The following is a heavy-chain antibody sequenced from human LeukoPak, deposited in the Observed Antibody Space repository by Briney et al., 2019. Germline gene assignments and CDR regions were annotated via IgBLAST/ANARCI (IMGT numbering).Heavy chain of an antibody. Sequence: GESLKISCKGSGYSFTSYWIGWVRQMPGKGLEWMGIIYPGDSDTRYSPSFQGQVTISADKSISTAYLQRSSLKASDTAMYYCARDQDDSSGYYSLDAFDIWGQGTMVTVSS. D-gene: IGHD3-22*01. J-gene: IGHJ3*02. CDR1: GYSFTSYW. CDR3: ARDQDDSSGYYSLDAFDI. CDR2: IYPGDSDT. V-gene: IGHV5-51*01.